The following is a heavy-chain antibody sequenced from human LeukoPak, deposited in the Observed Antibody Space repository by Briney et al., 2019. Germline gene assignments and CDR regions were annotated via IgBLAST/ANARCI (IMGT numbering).Heavy chain of an antibody. D-gene: IGHD3-10*01. CDR3: ARSGQNSFDI. CDR1: GYSFTSYG. Sequence: GASVKVSCKASGYSFTSYGITWVRQAPGQGLEWMGWIYPNSGDTNSAQRFQGRVTMTRDTSISTAFMDLSRLRSDDTAVYYCARSGQNSFDIWGQGTMVTVSS. V-gene: IGHV1-2*02. J-gene: IGHJ3*02. CDR2: IYPNSGDT.